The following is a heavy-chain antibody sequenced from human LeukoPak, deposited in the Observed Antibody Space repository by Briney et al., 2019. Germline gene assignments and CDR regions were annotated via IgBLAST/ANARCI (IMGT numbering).Heavy chain of an antibody. CDR3: ARGGHASVDY. J-gene: IGHJ4*02. CDR1: GFTFSSYA. V-gene: IGHV3-74*01. Sequence: PGGSLRLSCAASGFTFSSYAMSWVRQAPGKGLVWVSYIDSDGITRYADSVKGRFTISRDDAENTLSLQMNSLRAEDTAVYYCARGGHASVDYWGQGTLVTVSS. D-gene: IGHD3-10*01. CDR2: IDSDGIT.